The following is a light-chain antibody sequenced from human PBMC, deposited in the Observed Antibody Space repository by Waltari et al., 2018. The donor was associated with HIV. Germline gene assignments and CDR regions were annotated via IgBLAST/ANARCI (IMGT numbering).Light chain of an antibody. CDR3: MQSIKLPLT. CDR2: EVS. Sequence: IVLTQTPLSLSVTPGQPASISCKSSQSLLHTDGKTYLYWYLQKAGQPPQLLINEVSNRFSRVPDIFSGGGSRTEFSLKISRVEAEDVGIYYCMQSIKLPLTFGGGTK. J-gene: IGKJ4*01. CDR1: QSLLHTDGKTY. V-gene: IGKV2D-29*01.